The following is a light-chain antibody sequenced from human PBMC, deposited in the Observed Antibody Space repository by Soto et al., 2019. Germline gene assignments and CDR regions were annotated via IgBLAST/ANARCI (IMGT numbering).Light chain of an antibody. V-gene: IGKV3-11*01. CDR3: HQRQYWPPIT. Sequence: DILLTQSPCTLSSSVGERVTLSCRASQNLGTMYLAWFQQKSGQAPRLLIYSASRRATGIPARFSGSGSGTDFTLTISSLEPEDFAVYYCHQRQYWPPITFGQGTRLEIK. CDR1: QNLGTMY. J-gene: IGKJ5*01. CDR2: SAS.